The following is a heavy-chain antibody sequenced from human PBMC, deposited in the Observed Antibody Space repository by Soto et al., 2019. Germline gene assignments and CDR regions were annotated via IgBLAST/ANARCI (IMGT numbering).Heavy chain of an antibody. CDR2: IYYSGIT. D-gene: IGHD5-12*01. CDR3: ATTGGLQSDFDY. V-gene: IGHV4-59*01. CDR1: GGSISSYY. Sequence: SETLSLTCTVSGGSISSYYWSWIRQPPGKGLELIGYIYYSGITNYNPSLKSRVTISVDTSKNQFSLKLSSVTAADTAVYYCATTGGLQSDFDYWGQGTLVTVSS. J-gene: IGHJ4*02.